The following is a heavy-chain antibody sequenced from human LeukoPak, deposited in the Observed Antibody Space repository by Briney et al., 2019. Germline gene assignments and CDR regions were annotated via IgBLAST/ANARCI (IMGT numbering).Heavy chain of an antibody. D-gene: IGHD6-6*01. Sequence: GGSLRLSCAASGFTFSSYAMHWVRQAPGKGLEWVAVISYDGSNKYYADSVKGRFTISRDNSKNTLYLQMNSLRAEDTAVYYCAREGHIAARPFDYWGQGTLVTVSS. CDR2: ISYDGSNK. J-gene: IGHJ4*02. CDR1: GFTFSSYA. V-gene: IGHV3-30-3*01. CDR3: AREGHIAARPFDY.